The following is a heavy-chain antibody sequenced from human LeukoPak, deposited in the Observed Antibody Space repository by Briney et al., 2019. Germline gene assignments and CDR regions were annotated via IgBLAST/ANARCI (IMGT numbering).Heavy chain of an antibody. Sequence: IPSETLSLTCTVTGGSISGYHWNWIRQSPGKGLEWIANIYYTGIANYNPSLKSRVTTSVDTSKNEISLILSSVTAADTAVYYCARKTYCSGGRCYGENWFDPWGQGTLVTVSS. D-gene: IGHD2-15*01. V-gene: IGHV4-59*08. CDR2: IYYTGIA. J-gene: IGHJ5*02. CDR1: GGSISGYH. CDR3: ARKTYCSGGRCYGENWFDP.